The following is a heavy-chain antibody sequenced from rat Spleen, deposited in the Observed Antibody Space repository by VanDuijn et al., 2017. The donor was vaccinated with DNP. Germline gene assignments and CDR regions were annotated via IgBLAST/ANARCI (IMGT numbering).Heavy chain of an antibody. D-gene: IGHD1-5*01. CDR3: ARSGGTTWFAY. CDR1: GFSLTSYT. Sequence: QVQLKESGPGLVQPSQTLSLTCTVSGFSLTSYTVSWVRQPPGKGLEWIATITSGGSTHYNSALKSRLSISRDTSKSQVFLKINSLQTEDTAMYFCARSGGTTWFAYWGQGTLVTVSS. CDR2: ITSGGST. V-gene: IGHV2-6*01. J-gene: IGHJ3*01.